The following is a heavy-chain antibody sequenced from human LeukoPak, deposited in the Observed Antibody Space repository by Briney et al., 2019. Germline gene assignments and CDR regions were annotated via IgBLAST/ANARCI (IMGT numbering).Heavy chain of an antibody. CDR3: AAPYCSSTSCYEDYYYYGMDV. D-gene: IGHD2-2*01. CDR2: IVVGSGNT. CDR1: GFTFTSSA. V-gene: IGHV1-58*01. J-gene: IGHJ6*02. Sequence: SVQVSCEASGFTFTSSAVQWVRQARGQRLEWIGWIVVGSGNTNYAQEFQERVTITRDMSTSTAYMELSSLRSENTAVYYCAAPYCSSTSCYEDYYYYGMDVWGQGTTVTVFS.